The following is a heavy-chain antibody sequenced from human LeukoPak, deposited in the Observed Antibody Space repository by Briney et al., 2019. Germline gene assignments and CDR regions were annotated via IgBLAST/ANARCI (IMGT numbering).Heavy chain of an antibody. Sequence: SQTLSLTCAISGDSVSSNSAAWNWIRPSPSRGLEWLGRTYYRSKWYNDYAVSVKSRITINPDTSKNQFSLQLNSVTPEDTAVYYCARQRIEYSSGWYYYYYYMDVWGKGTTVTVSS. J-gene: IGHJ6*03. CDR2: TYYRSKWYN. CDR3: ARQRIEYSSGWYYYYYYMDV. V-gene: IGHV6-1*01. CDR1: GDSVSSNSAA. D-gene: IGHD6-19*01.